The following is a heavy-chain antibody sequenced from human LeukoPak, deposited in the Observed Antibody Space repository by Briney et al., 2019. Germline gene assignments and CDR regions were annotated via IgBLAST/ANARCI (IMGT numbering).Heavy chain of an antibody. J-gene: IGHJ5*02. D-gene: IGHD2-8*01. V-gene: IGHV1-18*01. CDR2: ISGYNGYT. Sequence: ASVKVSCKAFGYTFISYGVTWVRQAPGQGLEWMGWISGYNGYTNYAQNSQDRVTMTTDTSTNTAYMELRSLRSDDTAVYYCARLGYCTNGVCYRKHNRLDPWGQGTLSPSPQ. CDR1: GYTFISYG. CDR3: ARLGYCTNGVCYRKHNRLDP.